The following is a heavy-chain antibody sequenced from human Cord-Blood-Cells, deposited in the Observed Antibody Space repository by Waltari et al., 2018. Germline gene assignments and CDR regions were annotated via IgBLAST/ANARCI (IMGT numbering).Heavy chain of an antibody. CDR2: ISPIFGTA. D-gene: IGHD1-26*01. CDR1: GGTFSSYA. J-gene: IGHJ6*02. V-gene: IGHV1-69*01. CDR3: ARSMAATKNYYYGMDV. Sequence: QVQLVQSGAEVKKPGSSVKVSCKASGGTFSSYAISWVRQAPGQGLEWMGGISPIFGTANNAQKFQGRVTITADEATSTAYMELSSLRSEDTAVYYCARSMAATKNYYYGMDVWGQGTTVTVSS.